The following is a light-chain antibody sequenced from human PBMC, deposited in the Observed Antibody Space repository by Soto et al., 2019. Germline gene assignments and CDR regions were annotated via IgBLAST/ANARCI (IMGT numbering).Light chain of an antibody. CDR2: EVV. V-gene: IGLV2-8*01. CDR3: KSYAGSKTYV. Sequence: QSALTQPPSASGSPGQSVTISCTGTRNDIGAYEFVSWYQHHPGKAPKLIIYEVVQRPSGVPDRFSGSKSGNTASLTVSGLQAADEADYYCKSYAGSKTYVFGTGTKVTVL. J-gene: IGLJ1*01. CDR1: RNDIGAYEF.